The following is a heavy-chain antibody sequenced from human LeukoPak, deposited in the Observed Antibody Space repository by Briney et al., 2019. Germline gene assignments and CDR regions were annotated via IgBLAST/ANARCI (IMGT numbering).Heavy chain of an antibody. V-gene: IGHV1-8*01. CDR3: ARLPDSGVITPYYYYYMDV. J-gene: IGHJ6*03. D-gene: IGHD3-22*01. CDR2: MNPNSGNT. Sequence: GASVKVSCKASGYTFTSYDINWVRQTTGQGLEWMGWMNPNSGNTGYAQKFQGRVTMTRNTSISTAYMELSSLRSEDTAVYYCARLPDSGVITPYYYYYMDVWGKGTTVTVSS. CDR1: GYTFTSYD.